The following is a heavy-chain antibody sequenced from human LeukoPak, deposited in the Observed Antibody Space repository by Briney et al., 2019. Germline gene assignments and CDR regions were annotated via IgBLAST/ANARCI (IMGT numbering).Heavy chain of an antibody. CDR1: GFTFSTYA. CDR2: ISGSGGST. V-gene: IGHV3-23*01. J-gene: IGHJ4*02. CDR3: AKQAGPLTGGNDY. D-gene: IGHD2-8*02. Sequence: GGSLRLSCAASGFTFSTYAMSWVRQAPGKGLEWVSAISGSGGSTYYADSVEGRFTISRDNSKNTLYLQMDSLRAEDTAVYYCAKQAGPLTGGNDYWGQGALVTVSS.